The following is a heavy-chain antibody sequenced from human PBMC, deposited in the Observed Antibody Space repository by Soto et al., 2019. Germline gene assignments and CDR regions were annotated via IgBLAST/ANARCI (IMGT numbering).Heavy chain of an antibody. J-gene: IGHJ4*02. V-gene: IGHV3-11*06. CDR3: VRSGDNYNLLDY. Sequence: LRLSCAASGFTFSDHYMSWIRQAPGKGLEWIGYSSNSGSFTRYADSVKGRFSISRDNAKNSLYLQINSLRGDDTAIYYCVRSGDNYNLLDYWGQGTPVTVSS. CDR2: SSNSGSFT. CDR1: GFTFSDHY. D-gene: IGHD1-1*01.